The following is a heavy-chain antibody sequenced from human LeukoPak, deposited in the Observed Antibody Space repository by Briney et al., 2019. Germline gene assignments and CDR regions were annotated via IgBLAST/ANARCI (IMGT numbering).Heavy chain of an antibody. D-gene: IGHD6-19*01. CDR1: GFTFSSYA. CDR3: AKGNSQWLVTFLDY. J-gene: IGHJ4*02. CDR2: ISGSGGST. Sequence: GGSLRLSCAASGFTFSSYAMSWVRQAPGKGLEWVSAISGSGGSTYYADSVKGRLTISRDNSKNTLYLQMNSLRAEDTAVYYCAKGNSQWLVTFLDYWGQGTLVTVSS. V-gene: IGHV3-23*01.